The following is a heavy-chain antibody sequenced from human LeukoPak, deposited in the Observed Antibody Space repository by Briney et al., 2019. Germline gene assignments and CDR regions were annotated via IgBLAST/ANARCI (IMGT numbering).Heavy chain of an antibody. V-gene: IGHV4-30-4*08. J-gene: IGHJ4*02. CDR1: GGSISSGDYY. D-gene: IGHD3-3*01. Sequence: SETLSLTCTVSGGSISSGDYYWSWIRQPPGRGLEWIGYTYYSGSTYQNPSLKSRVTISVDTSKNQFSLKLSSVTAADTAVYYCARGATDFYDFWSNWGQGTLVTVSS. CDR3: ARGATDFYDFWSN. CDR2: TYYSGST.